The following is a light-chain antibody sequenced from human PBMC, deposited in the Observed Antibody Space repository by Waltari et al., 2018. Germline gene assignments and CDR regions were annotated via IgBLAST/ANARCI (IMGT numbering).Light chain of an antibody. CDR3: CSYAGGSTYV. V-gene: IGLV2-23*01. CDR2: EDT. CDR1: RLDVARLNL. J-gene: IGLJ2*01. Sequence: QSALTQPASVSGSPGQSITISCTGIRLDVARLNLFPWYQHHPGKAPKLMIYEDTKRPSGVSNRFSGSKSGNTASLTISGLQTEDEADYYCCSYAGGSTYVFGGGTRLTVL.